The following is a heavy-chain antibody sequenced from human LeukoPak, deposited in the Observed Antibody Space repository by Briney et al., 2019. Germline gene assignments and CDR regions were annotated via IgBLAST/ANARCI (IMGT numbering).Heavy chain of an antibody. CDR2: IYYSGST. D-gene: IGHD6-13*01. J-gene: IGHJ6*03. CDR1: GGSISSSSYY. CDR3: ARGNYGSSSWPYYYYYMDV. Sequence: SETLSLTCTVSGGSISSSSYYWGWIRQPPGKGLEWIGSIYYSGSTYYNPSLKSRVTISVDTSKNQFSLKLSSVTAADTAVYYCARGNYGSSSWPYYYYYMDVWGKGTTVTISS. V-gene: IGHV4-39*07.